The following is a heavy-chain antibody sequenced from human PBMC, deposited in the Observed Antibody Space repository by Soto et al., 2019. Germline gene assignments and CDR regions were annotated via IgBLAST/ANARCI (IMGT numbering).Heavy chain of an antibody. Sequence: EVQLVESGGGLVQPGGSLRLSCAASGFTFSNYAMNWVRQAPGKGLEWVSYISHKSSAIYHADSVKGRFTISRDNAKKSLYLQMNSLRDEDTAVYYCARDPYSSTTGTIMDYWGQGTLVTVSS. CDR3: ARDPYSSTTGTIMDY. CDR1: GFTFSNYA. D-gene: IGHD4-17*01. CDR2: ISHKSSAI. V-gene: IGHV3-48*02. J-gene: IGHJ4*02.